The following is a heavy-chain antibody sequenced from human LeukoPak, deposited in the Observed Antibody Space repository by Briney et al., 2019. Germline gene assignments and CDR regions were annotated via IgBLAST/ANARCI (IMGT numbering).Heavy chain of an antibody. J-gene: IGHJ4*02. D-gene: IGHD4-23*01. CDR2: IIPIFGTA. Sequence: SVKVSCKASGGTFSSYAISWVRQAPGQGLEWMGGIIPIFGTANYAQKFQGRVTITADESRSTAYMELSSLRSEDTAVYYCARDRDGGNSFDYWGQGTLVTVSS. CDR1: GGTFSSYA. V-gene: IGHV1-69*13. CDR3: ARDRDGGNSFDY.